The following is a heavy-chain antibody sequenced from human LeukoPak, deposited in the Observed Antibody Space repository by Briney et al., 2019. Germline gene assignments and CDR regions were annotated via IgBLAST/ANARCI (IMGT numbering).Heavy chain of an antibody. V-gene: IGHV3-20*04. Sequence: RSGGSLRLSCAASGFTFDDYGMSWVRQAPGKGREWVSGINWNGGSTGYADSVKGRFTISRDNAKNSLYLQMNSLRAEDTALYYCARGYYGSGYYYYMDVWGKGTTVTVSS. J-gene: IGHJ6*03. D-gene: IGHD3-10*01. CDR3: ARGYYGSGYYYYMDV. CDR2: INWNGGST. CDR1: GFTFDDYG.